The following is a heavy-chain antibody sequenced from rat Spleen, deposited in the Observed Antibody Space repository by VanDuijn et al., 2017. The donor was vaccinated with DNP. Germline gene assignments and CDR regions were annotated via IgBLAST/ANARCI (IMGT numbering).Heavy chain of an antibody. CDR3: ARHRTIMPYYYVMDA. CDR1: GFTFSDYY. Sequence: EVLLMESDGGLVQPGRSLKLSCAVSGFTFSDYYMAWVRQAPAKGLEWVASISYDGGSPFYRDSVKGRFTISRDNSKSTLYLQMDSLRSEDTATYYCARHRTIMPYYYVMDAWGQGASVTVSS. CDR2: ISYDGGSP. D-gene: IGHD1-12*01. J-gene: IGHJ4*01. V-gene: IGHV5-29*01.